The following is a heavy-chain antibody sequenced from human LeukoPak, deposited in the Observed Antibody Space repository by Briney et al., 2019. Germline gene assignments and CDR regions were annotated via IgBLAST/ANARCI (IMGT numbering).Heavy chain of an antibody. D-gene: IGHD4-23*01. CDR1: GGSFSGYY. J-gene: IGHJ4*02. CDR2: INHSGST. CDR3: ARHNGGFVNFDY. V-gene: IGHV4-34*01. Sequence: KPSETLSLTCAVYGGSFSGYYWSWIRLPPGKGLEWIGEINHSGSTNYNPSLKSRVTISVDTSKNQFSLKLSSVTAADTAVYYCARHNGGFVNFDYWGQGTLVTVSS.